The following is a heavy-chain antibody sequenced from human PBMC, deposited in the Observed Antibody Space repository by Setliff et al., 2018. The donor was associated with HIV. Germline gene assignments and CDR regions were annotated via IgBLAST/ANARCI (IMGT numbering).Heavy chain of an antibody. CDR3: ASRPIAADGGGYYYYYMDV. Sequence: GASVKVSCKASGYTFTSYDINWVRRATGQGLEWMGWMNPNSGNRGYAQKFQGRVTMTRITSISTAYMELSSLTSEDTALYYCASRPIAADGGGYYYYYMDVWGKGTTVTVSS. J-gene: IGHJ6*03. CDR1: GYTFTSYD. D-gene: IGHD6-13*01. CDR2: MNPNSGNR. V-gene: IGHV1-8*02.